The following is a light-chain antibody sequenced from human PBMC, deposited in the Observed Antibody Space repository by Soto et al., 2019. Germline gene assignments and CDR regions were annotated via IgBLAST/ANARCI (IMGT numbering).Light chain of an antibody. CDR1: SSDVGGYNY. J-gene: IGLJ1*01. Sequence: QSVLTQPASVSGSPGQSITISCTGTSSDVGGYNYVSWYQQHPGKAPKLMIYDVSNRHSGVSNRFSGSKSGNTAYLTISGLQAEDEADYYCSSYTSSSTLYVFGTGTKLTVL. CDR2: DVS. V-gene: IGLV2-14*01. CDR3: SSYTSSSTLYV.